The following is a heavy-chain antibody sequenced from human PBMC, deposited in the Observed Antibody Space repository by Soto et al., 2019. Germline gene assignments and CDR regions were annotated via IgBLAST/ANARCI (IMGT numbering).Heavy chain of an antibody. V-gene: IGHV3-30-3*01. CDR1: GFTFSSYA. D-gene: IGHD6-19*01. Sequence: VQLVESGGGVVQPGRSLRLSCAASGFTFSSYAMHWVRQAPGKGLEWVAVISYDGSNKYYADSVKGRFTISRDNSKNTLYLQMNSLRAEDTAVYYCAREARAVAGKAAADFSRWFDPWGQGTLVTVSS. CDR2: ISYDGSNK. J-gene: IGHJ5*02. CDR3: AREARAVAGKAAADFSRWFDP.